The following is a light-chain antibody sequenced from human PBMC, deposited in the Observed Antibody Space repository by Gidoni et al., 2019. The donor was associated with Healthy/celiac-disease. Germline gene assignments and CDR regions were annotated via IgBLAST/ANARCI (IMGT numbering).Light chain of an antibody. V-gene: IGKV3-20*01. J-gene: IGKJ1*01. Sequence: EIVLTQSPGTLSLSPGERATLSCRASQSVSSSYLAWYQQKPGQAPRLLIYGASSRATGIPDRFSGRGSGTDFTLTISRLEPEDFAVYYCQQDGSSRWTFGQGTKVEIK. CDR1: QSVSSSY. CDR3: QQDGSSRWT. CDR2: GAS.